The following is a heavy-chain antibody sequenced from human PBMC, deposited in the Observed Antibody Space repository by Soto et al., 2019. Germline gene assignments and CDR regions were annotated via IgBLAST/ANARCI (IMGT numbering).Heavy chain of an antibody. J-gene: IGHJ6*02. V-gene: IGHV1-69*01. Sequence: QVQLVQSGAEVKKPGSSVKVSCKASGGTFSSYAISWVRQAPGQGLEWMGGIIPIFGTANYAQKFQGRVTINADESTSTAYMELSSLRSEDTAVHYCARAPMNPRSTSCCYYYYGMDVWGQGTTVTVSS. D-gene: IGHD2-2*01. CDR3: ARAPMNPRSTSCCYYYYGMDV. CDR2: IIPIFGTA. CDR1: GGTFSSYA.